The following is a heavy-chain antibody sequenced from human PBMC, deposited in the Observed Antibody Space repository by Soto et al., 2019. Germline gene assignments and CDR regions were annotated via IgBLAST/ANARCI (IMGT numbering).Heavy chain of an antibody. J-gene: IGHJ5*02. CDR1: GFTFSSYS. Sequence: LGGSLRLSCAPSGFTFSSYSMTWVRQAPGKGLEWVASISSSSSYIYYADSVKGRFTISRDNAKNSLYLQMNSLRAEDTAVYYCARPDVSSSGGSFDPWGQGTLVTVSS. CDR2: ISSSSSYI. CDR3: ARPDVSSSGGSFDP. V-gene: IGHV3-21*01. D-gene: IGHD3-22*01.